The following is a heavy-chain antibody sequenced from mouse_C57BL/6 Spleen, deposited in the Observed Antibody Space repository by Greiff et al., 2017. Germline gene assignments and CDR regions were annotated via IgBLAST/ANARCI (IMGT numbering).Heavy chain of an antibody. Sequence: EVQRVESEGGLVQPGSSMKLSCTASGFTFSDYYMAWVRQVPEKGLEWVANINYAGSSTYYLESLKSRVIISRDNAKNILYLQMSSLKSEDTATYDCARARHYYGSLYWYFDVWGTGTTVTVSS. J-gene: IGHJ1*03. V-gene: IGHV5-16*01. CDR1: GFTFSDYY. CDR2: INYAGSST. CDR3: ARARHYYGSLYWYFDV. D-gene: IGHD1-1*01.